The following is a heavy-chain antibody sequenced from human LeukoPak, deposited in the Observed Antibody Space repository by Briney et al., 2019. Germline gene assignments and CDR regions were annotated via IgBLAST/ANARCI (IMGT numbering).Heavy chain of an antibody. J-gene: IGHJ6*03. D-gene: IGHD3-10*01. CDR2: INSDESST. V-gene: IGHV3-74*01. CDR1: GFTFSSNW. CDR3: ARDGYHYYGSGTYFGYYYMDV. Sequence: GGSLRLSCAASGFTFSSNWMHWVCQAPGKGLVWVSRINSDESSTNYADSVKGRFTISRDNAKNSLYLQMNSLRAEDTAVYYCARDGYHYYGSGTYFGYYYMDVWGKGTTVTISS.